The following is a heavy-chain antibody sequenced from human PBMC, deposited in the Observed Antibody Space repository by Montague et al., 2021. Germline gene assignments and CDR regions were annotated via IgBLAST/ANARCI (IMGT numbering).Heavy chain of an antibody. CDR2: MFYGGAT. J-gene: IGHJ5*02. D-gene: IGHD3-10*01. Sequence: SETLSLTCTVSSGSIFHAHWSWVRQPPGKGLEWLGSMFYGGATSNNPSLKSRVTMSIDTSTNQFSLKLSFVTAADTAVYYCAKQDYFVSGTSYKGFDPWGREILATASS. CDR1: SGSIFHAH. V-gene: IGHV4-59*08. CDR3: AKQDYFVSGTSYKGFDP.